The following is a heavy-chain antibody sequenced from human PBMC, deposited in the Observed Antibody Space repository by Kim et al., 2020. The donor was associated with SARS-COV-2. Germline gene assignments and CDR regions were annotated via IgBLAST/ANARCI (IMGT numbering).Heavy chain of an antibody. CDR1: GYSFTSYW. J-gene: IGHJ4*02. V-gene: IGHV5-10-1*01. CDR3: ARRRGYSSSWYDY. D-gene: IGHD6-13*01. CDR2: IDPSDSYT. Sequence: GESLKISCKGSGYSFTSYWINWVRQMPGKGLEWMGRIDPSDSYTNYSPSFEGHVTISADKSISTAYLQWSSLKASDTAMYYCARRRGYSSSWYDYWGQGTLVTVSS.